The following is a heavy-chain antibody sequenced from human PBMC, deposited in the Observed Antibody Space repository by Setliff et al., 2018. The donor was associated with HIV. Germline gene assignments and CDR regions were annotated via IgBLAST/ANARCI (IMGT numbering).Heavy chain of an antibody. CDR2: IYYNGIT. Sequence: PSETLSLTCTVSGGSISSHYWSWIRQPPGKGLEWIGSIYYNGITNYNPSLKSRVTISVDTSKNQFSLKLSSVTAADTAVYYCARDSGYSGYVDYWGQGTLVTVSS. CDR3: ARDSGYSGYVDY. J-gene: IGHJ4*02. CDR1: GGSISSHY. D-gene: IGHD5-12*01. V-gene: IGHV4-59*11.